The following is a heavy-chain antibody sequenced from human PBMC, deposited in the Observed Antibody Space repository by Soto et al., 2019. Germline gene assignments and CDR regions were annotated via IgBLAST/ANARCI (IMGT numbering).Heavy chain of an antibody. D-gene: IGHD2-21*02. CDR1: GFTFYAYA. CDR2: ISARGDT. CDR3: AKPGPVTARIRFDY. V-gene: IGHV3-23*01. Sequence: EVQLLESGGGSAQPGGSLRLSCAGSGFTFYAYAMSWVRQAPGKGREWVSGISARGDTKYIESVKGRFTISRANSRNTLYLQMYSLRPDDTAVYYCAKPGPVTARIRFDYWGQGALVTVSS. J-gene: IGHJ4*02.